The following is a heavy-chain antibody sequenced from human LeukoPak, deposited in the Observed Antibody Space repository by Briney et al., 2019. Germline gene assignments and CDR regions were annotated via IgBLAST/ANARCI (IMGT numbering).Heavy chain of an antibody. V-gene: IGHV3-23*01. CDR2: ISGSGGST. J-gene: IGHJ5*02. CDR1: GFTFSSYG. Sequence: GGSLRLSCAASGFTFSSYGMSWVRQAPGKGLEWVSAISGSGGSTYYADSVKGRFTISRDNSKNTLYLQMNSLRAEDTAVYYCARDRGIAAAGKGWLDPWGQGTLVTVSS. CDR3: ARDRGIAAAGKGWLDP. D-gene: IGHD6-13*01.